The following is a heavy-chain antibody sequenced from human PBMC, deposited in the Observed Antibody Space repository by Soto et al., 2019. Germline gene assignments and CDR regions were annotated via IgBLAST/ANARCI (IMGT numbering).Heavy chain of an antibody. V-gene: IGHV1-3*05. CDR1: GYTFTGYA. Sequence: QVQLVQSGAEEKKPGASVKVSCKASGYTFTGYAMHWVRQAPGQRLEWMGWINAGNGNTKYSQKFQGRVTLTRDTSASTAYMELSSLRSEDTAVYYCARAVAVAADFDYWGQGTLATVSS. CDR2: INAGNGNT. CDR3: ARAVAVAADFDY. D-gene: IGHD6-19*01. J-gene: IGHJ4*02.